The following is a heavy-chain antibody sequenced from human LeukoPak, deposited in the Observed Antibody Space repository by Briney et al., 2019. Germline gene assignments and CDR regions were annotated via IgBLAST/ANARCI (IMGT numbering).Heavy chain of an antibody. J-gene: IGHJ6*03. D-gene: IGHD3-10*01. CDR3: ARTHIYGSGSHQKHYYYYYMDV. CDR2: MNPNSGNT. V-gene: IGHV1-8*01. Sequence: ASVKVSCKASGYTFTSYDINWVRQATGQGLEWMGWMNPNSGNTGYAQKFQGRVTMTRNTSISTAYMELSSLRSEDTAVYYCARTHIYGSGSHQKHYYYYYMDVWGKGTTVTISS. CDR1: GYTFTSYD.